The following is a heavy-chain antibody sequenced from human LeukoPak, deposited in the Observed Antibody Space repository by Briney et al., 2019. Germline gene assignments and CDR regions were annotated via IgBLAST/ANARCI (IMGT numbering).Heavy chain of an antibody. J-gene: IGHJ3*02. V-gene: IGHV3-23*01. D-gene: IGHD1-26*01. CDR1: GFTFSSYA. CDR2: ISGSGGST. Sequence: GGSLRLSCAASGFTFSSYAMSWVRQAPGKGLEWVSAISGSGGSTYYADSVRGRFTISRDNSKNTLYLQMNSLRAEDTAVYYCAKDLGFPKAFDIWGQGTMVTVSS. CDR3: AKDLGFPKAFDI.